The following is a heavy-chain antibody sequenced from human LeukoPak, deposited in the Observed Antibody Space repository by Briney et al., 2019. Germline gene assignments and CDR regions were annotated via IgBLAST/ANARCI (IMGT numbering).Heavy chain of an antibody. J-gene: IGHJ5*02. D-gene: IGHD6-13*01. CDR3: AREFPSSSNWYAKWFDP. V-gene: IGHV1-2*02. CDR2: INPNTGGT. Sequence: ASVKVSCKASGYTFTGYYMHWVRQAPGQGLEWMGWINPNTGGTNFAQRFQGRVTMTRDTSISTASMELSRLTFDDTAVYYCAREFPSSSNWYAKWFDPWGQGTLVTVSS. CDR1: GYTFTGYY.